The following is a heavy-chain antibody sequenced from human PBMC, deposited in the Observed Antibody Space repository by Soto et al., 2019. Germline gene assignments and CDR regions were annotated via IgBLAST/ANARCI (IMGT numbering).Heavy chain of an antibody. J-gene: IGHJ5*02. Sequence: SETLSLTCTVACFSISSSSYYWAWSGQPPGKGLEWIGSIYYSGSTFYNPSLKSRVTISVDTSKNQFSLKLSSVTAADTAVYYCVRLLGFREPGGGPIDPWGQGTLVTVS. D-gene: IGHD3-10*01. CDR2: IYYSGST. V-gene: IGHV4-39*01. CDR3: VRLLGFREPGGGPIDP. CDR1: CFSISSSSYY.